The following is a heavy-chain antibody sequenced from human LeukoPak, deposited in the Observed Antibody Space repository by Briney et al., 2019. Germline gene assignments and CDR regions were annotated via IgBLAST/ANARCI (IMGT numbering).Heavy chain of an antibody. V-gene: IGHV5-51*01. CDR1: GYSFTSYW. D-gene: IGHD6-6*01. Sequence: GESLKISCKGSGYSFTSYWIGWVRQMLGKGLEWMGIIYPGDSDTRYSPSFQGQVTMSADKSISTAYLQWSSLKASDTAMYYCARHMAAPPRGTAFDIWGQGTMVTVSS. CDR2: IYPGDSDT. J-gene: IGHJ3*02. CDR3: ARHMAAPPRGTAFDI.